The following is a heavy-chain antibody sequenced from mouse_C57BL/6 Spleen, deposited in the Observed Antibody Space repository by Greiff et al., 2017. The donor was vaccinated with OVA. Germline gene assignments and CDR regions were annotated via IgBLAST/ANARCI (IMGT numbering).Heavy chain of an antibody. CDR3: AREQYTIPLDY. CDR1: GYTFTSYW. CDR2: IDPSDSYT. D-gene: IGHD5-1*01. Sequence: QVQLQQSGAELVRPGTSVKLSCKASGYTFTSYWMHWVKQRPGQGLEWIGVIDPSDSYTNYNQKFKGKTTLTVDTSSSTAYMQLSSLTSEDSAVYYCAREQYTIPLDYWGQGTTLTVSS. V-gene: IGHV1-59*01. J-gene: IGHJ2*01.